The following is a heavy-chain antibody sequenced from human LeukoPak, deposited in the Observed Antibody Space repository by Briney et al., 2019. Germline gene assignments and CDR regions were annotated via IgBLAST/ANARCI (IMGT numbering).Heavy chain of an antibody. D-gene: IGHD5-18*01. CDR3: ASSKWIQLWHPQFDY. Sequence: ASVKVSCKASGGTFSSYAISWVRQAPGQGLEWMGRIIPILGIANYAQKFQGRVTITADKSTSTAYMELSSLRSEDTAVYYCASSKWIQLWHPQFDYWGQGTLVTVSS. J-gene: IGHJ4*02. V-gene: IGHV1-69*04. CDR2: IIPILGIA. CDR1: GGTFSSYA.